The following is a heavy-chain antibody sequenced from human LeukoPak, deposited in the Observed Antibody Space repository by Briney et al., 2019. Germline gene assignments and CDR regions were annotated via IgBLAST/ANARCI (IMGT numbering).Heavy chain of an antibody. J-gene: IGHJ6*02. CDR3: AKAIAAAGPFYYYYGMDV. V-gene: IGHV3-23*01. Sequence: HPGGSLRLSCAASGFTFSSYAMSWVRQAPGKGPEWVSAISGSGGSTYYADSVKGRFTISRDNSKNTLYLQMNSLRAEDTAVYYCAKAIAAAGPFYYYYGMDVWGQGTTVTVSS. CDR2: ISGSGGST. D-gene: IGHD6-13*01. CDR1: GFTFSSYA.